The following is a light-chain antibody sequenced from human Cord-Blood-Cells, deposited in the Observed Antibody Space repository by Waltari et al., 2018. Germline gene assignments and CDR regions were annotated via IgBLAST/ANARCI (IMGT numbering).Light chain of an antibody. CDR2: YVD. V-gene: IGLV1-36*01. CDR3: AAWDDSLNGYV. Sequence: QSVLTQPPSVSEAPRQRVTISCSGSSSNIGNNAVNWYQQLPGKAPKLLIYYVDPLPSGVSDRFSGSKSGTSASLAISGLQSEDEADYYCAAWDDSLNGYVFGTGTKVTVL. J-gene: IGLJ1*01. CDR1: SSNIGNNA.